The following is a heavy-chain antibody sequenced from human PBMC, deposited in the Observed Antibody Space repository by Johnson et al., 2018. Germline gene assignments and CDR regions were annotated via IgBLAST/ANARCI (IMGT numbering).Heavy chain of an antibody. V-gene: IGHV4-59*01. CDR1: GGSISSYY. Sequence: QVQLQESGPGLVKPSETLSLTCTVSGGSISSYYWSWIRQPPGKGLEWIGYIYYSGSTKYNPSLKSRVTISVDTSKNQFSLKLSSVTAADTAVYYCARDLIYYYYYMDVWGKGTTVTVSS. CDR3: ARDLIYYYYYMDV. CDR2: IYYSGST. J-gene: IGHJ6*03.